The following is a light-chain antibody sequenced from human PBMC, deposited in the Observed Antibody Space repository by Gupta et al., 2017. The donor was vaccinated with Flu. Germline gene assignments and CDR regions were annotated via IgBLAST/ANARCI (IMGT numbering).Light chain of an antibody. CDR1: SPNIGSNT. CDR2: SNN. Sequence: HSVLTHPPSASGTPGQRVTISCSGSSPNIGSNTVNWYQQLPGTAPKLLIYSNNQRPSGVPDRFAGSKSGTSASLAIRGLQSEDEADYYCAAWDDSLNGYVFGTGTKVTVL. V-gene: IGLV1-44*01. CDR3: AAWDDSLNGYV. J-gene: IGLJ1*01.